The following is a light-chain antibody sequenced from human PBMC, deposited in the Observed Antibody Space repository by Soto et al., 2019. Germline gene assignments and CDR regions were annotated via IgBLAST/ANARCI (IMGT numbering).Light chain of an antibody. CDR3: QQYHNSPRT. CDR2: GAS. J-gene: IGKJ1*01. V-gene: IGKV3-20*01. Sequence: EIVLTQSPGTLSLSPGERATLSCRASQSVSSGLLAWYQQKPGQAPRLLIYGASSRAAGIPDRFSGSGSGTDFTFTISRLEPEDFAVYYCQQYHNSPRTFGQGTKVDIK. CDR1: QSVSSGL.